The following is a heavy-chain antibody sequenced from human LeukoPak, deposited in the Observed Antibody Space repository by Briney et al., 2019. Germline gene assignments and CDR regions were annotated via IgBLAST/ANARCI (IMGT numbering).Heavy chain of an antibody. D-gene: IGHD5-18*01. J-gene: IGHJ2*01. CDR2: ISYDGSTT. CDR1: GFSFNSHG. Sequence: GGSLRLSCAASGFSFNSHGMHWVRQAPGKGLEWVAVISYDGSTTYYADSVKGRFTISRDNSKNTLDLQMNSLRAEDTAVYYCAKDRDSYGLLGYFDLWGRGTLVSASP. CDR3: AKDRDSYGLLGYFDL. V-gene: IGHV3-30*18.